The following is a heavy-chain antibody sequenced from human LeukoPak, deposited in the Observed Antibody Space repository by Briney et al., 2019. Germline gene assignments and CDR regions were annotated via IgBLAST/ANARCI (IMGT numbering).Heavy chain of an antibody. J-gene: IGHJ5*02. CDR1: GFTFSSYA. D-gene: IGHD1/OR15-1a*01. V-gene: IGHV3-23*01. CDR2: TSGSGGST. CDR3: AKDRRGGTNWFDP. Sequence: GGSLRLSCAASGFTFSSYAMSWVRQPPGNGLGWVSATSGSGGSTYYADSVKGRCTISRDNTKSTLYLQMNSLRAEDTAVYYCAKDRRGGTNWFDPWGQGTLVTVSS.